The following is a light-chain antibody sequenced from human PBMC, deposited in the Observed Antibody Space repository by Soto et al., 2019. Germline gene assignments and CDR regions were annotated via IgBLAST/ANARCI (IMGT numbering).Light chain of an antibody. CDR2: DVN. Sequence: QSVLTPPASVSGSPGQSITISCTGTISDMGGYNFISWYQHHPGKAPKLVIYDVNNLPSVISYRFSGSKSGNTASLTISGLQAEYAADYYCASYTRTTSQVFGGGTKLTVL. CDR3: ASYTRTTSQV. V-gene: IGLV2-14*01. J-gene: IGLJ2*01. CDR1: ISDMGGYNF.